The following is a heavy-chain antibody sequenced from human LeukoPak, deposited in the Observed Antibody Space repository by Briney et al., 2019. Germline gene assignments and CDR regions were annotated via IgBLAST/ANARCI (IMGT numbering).Heavy chain of an antibody. V-gene: IGHV4-59*01. J-gene: IGHJ4*02. CDR1: GGSISSYY. Sequence: SETLSLTCTVSGGSISSYYWSWIRQPPGKGLEWIGYIYYSGSADYNPSLKSRVTILVDTSKNQFSLKLSSVTAADTAVYYCAREYYDSGTIDQWGQGTLVTVSS. CDR2: IYYSGSA. CDR3: AREYYDSGTIDQ. D-gene: IGHD3-10*01.